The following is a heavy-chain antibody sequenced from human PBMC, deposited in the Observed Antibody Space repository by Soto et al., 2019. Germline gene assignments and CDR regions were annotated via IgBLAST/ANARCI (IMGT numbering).Heavy chain of an antibody. CDR1: GFTFSSYA. J-gene: IGHJ3*02. Sequence: PGGSLRLSCAAPGFTFSSYAMSWVRQAPGKGPEWVSAISGSGGSTYYADSVKGRFTISRDNSKNTLYLQMNSLRAEDTAVYYCAKICMITFGGGDHDALDIWGQGTMVTVSS. CDR3: AKICMITFGGGDHDALDI. V-gene: IGHV3-23*01. CDR2: ISGSGGST. D-gene: IGHD3-16*01.